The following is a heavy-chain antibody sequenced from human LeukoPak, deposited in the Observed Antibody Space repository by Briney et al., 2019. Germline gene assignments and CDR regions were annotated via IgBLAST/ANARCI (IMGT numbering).Heavy chain of an antibody. D-gene: IGHD3-10*01. CDR3: ARHPRSGSYYYYYYGMDV. V-gene: IGHV4-59*08. J-gene: IGHJ6*02. CDR2: IYYSGST. CDR1: GCTISSYY. Sequence: SETLTLTCTGSGCTISSYYWNWIRQPPGKGLEWIGYIYYSGSTKYNPPLKSRVTISVDTSKNQFSLKLSSVTAADTAVYYCARHPRSGSYYYYYYGMDVWGQGTTVTVS.